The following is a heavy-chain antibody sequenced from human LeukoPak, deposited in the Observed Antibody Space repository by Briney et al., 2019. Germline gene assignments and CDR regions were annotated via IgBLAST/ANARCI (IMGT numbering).Heavy chain of an antibody. D-gene: IGHD6-6*01. J-gene: IGHJ4*02. CDR1: GYTSTTYD. CDR3: ARGGQRYTSSWGDFDY. CDR2: MNPNSGNT. Sequence: GASVKVSCKASGYTSTTYDINWVRQATGQGLEWMAWMNPNSGNTGYAQRFQGRVTITKSTSISTAYMELSSLRSEDTAVYYCARGGQRYTSSWGDFDYWGQGTLVTVSS. V-gene: IGHV1-8*03.